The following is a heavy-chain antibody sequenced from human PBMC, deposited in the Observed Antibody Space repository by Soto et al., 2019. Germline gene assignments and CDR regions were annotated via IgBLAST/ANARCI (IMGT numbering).Heavy chain of an antibody. J-gene: IGHJ5*02. D-gene: IGHD3-3*01. V-gene: IGHV3-23*01. Sequence: GGSLRLSCAASGFTFGHNALGRGPQAPVTGVKWGSAMRGGGEGTNSPDSLKGRYTISRDNSKNSLYLQMNSLRAEDTAVYYCARTSREYYDFLQTFDPWGQGTLVTVSS. CDR3: ARTSREYYDFLQTFDP. CDR1: GFTFGHNA. CDR2: MRGGGEGT.